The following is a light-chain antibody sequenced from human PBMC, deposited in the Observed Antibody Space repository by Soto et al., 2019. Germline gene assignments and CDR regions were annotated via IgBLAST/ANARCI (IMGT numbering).Light chain of an antibody. J-gene: IGKJ2*01. CDR1: QSVSSN. V-gene: IGKV3-15*01. CDR2: GAS. Sequence: EIVMTQSPATLSVSPGGRATLSCRASQSVSSNLVWYQQKPGQAPRLLIYGASTRATGIPARFSGSGSGTEFTLTISSLQSEDFAVYYCQQYNNWPPYTFGQGTKLEIK. CDR3: QQYNNWPPYT.